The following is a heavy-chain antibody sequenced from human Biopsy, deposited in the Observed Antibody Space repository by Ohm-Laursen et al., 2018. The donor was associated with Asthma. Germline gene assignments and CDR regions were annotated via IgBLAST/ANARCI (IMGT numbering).Heavy chain of an antibody. Sequence: TLSLTWAVSGGSISSGGYSWSWIRQPPGKGLEWIGYIYHRGSTYYNRSLKSRVTISVDRSKNQFSLKLSSVTAADTAVYYCARVKDGYDFDYWGQGTLVTVSS. V-gene: IGHV4-30-2*01. J-gene: IGHJ4*02. CDR2: IYHRGST. CDR3: ARVKDGYDFDY. D-gene: IGHD5-24*01. CDR1: GGSISSGGYS.